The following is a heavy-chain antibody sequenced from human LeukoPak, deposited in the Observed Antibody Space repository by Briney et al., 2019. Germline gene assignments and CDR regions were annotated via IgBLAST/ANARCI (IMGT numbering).Heavy chain of an antibody. Sequence: PGESLRLSCAASGFTFDDYGMSWVRQAPGKGLEWVSGINWNGGSTGYADSVKGRFTISRDNAKNSLYLQMNSLRAEDTAVYYCTKDSRYYDILTGYYFDYFDYWGQGTLVTVSS. D-gene: IGHD3-9*01. J-gene: IGHJ4*02. V-gene: IGHV3-20*04. CDR2: INWNGGST. CDR3: TKDSRYYDILTGYYFDYFDY. CDR1: GFTFDDYG.